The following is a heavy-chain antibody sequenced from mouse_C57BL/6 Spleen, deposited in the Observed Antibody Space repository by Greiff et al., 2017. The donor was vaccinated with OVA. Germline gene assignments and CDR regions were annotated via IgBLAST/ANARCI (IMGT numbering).Heavy chain of an antibody. Sequence: QVQLKQSGAELVKPGASVKISCKASGYAFSSYWMNWVKQRPGKGLEWIGQIYPGDGDTNYNGKFKGKATLTADKSSSTAYMQLSSLTSEDSAVYFCARFTTVVRYSDYWGQGTTLTVSS. D-gene: IGHD1-1*01. CDR2: IYPGDGDT. CDR1: GYAFSSYW. V-gene: IGHV1-80*01. CDR3: ARFTTVVRYSDY. J-gene: IGHJ2*01.